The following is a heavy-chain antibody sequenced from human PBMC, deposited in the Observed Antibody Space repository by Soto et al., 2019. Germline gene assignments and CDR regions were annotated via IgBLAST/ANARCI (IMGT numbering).Heavy chain of an antibody. Sequence: PSETLSLTCTVSGGSISSYYWSWIRQPPGKGLEWIGYIYYSGSTNYNPSLKSRVTISVDTSKNQFSLKLSSVTAADTAVYYCARVTTMTSYFDYWGQGTLVTVSS. V-gene: IGHV4-59*01. CDR3: ARVTTMTSYFDY. D-gene: IGHD3-22*01. CDR2: IYYSGST. CDR1: GGSISSYY. J-gene: IGHJ4*02.